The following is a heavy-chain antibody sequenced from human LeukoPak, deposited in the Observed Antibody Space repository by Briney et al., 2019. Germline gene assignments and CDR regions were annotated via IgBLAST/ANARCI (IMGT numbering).Heavy chain of an antibody. CDR3: ARGRYSYAF. CDR1: GGSFSGYY. J-gene: IGHJ4*02. V-gene: IGHV4-34*01. CDR2: INHSGST. D-gene: IGHD5-18*01. Sequence: PSETLSLTCAVYGGSFSGYYWSWIRQPPGKGLEWIGEINHSGSTNYNPSLKSRVTILVDTSKNQFSLKLNSVTAADTAVYYCARGRYSYAFWGQGTLVTVSS.